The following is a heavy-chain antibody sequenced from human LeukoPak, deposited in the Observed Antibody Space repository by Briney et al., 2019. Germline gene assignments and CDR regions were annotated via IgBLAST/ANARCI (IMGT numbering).Heavy chain of an antibody. CDR1: GFTFRSHW. J-gene: IGHJ5*02. CDR2: IVNDEITT. CDR3: TRDHGFHSDL. D-gene: IGHD5-24*01. Sequence: PGGSLRLSCVASGFTFRSHWMHWVRQAPGKGLEWVSYIVNDEITTNYAESVRGRFTTSRDNAKNTIYLQMDSLRVEDTAVYYCTRDHGFHSDLWGQGTLVTVSS. V-gene: IGHV3-74*01.